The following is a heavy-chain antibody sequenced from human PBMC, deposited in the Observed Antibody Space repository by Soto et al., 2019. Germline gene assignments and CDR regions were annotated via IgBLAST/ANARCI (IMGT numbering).Heavy chain of an antibody. CDR3: ARGYGGKQFDY. CDR1: GGTFSSYA. V-gene: IGHV1-69*13. CDR2: IIHIFGTA. D-gene: IGHD4-17*01. J-gene: IGHJ4*02. Sequence: VKVYCKAYGGTFSSYAISWVRQAPGQGLEWMGGIIHIFGTANYAQKFQGRVTITADESTSTAYMELRRLRSEDTAVYYCARGYGGKQFDYWGKGTLGTVS.